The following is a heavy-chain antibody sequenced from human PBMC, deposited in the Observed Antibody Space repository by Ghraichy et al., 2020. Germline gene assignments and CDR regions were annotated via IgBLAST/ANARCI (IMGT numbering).Heavy chain of an antibody. CDR1: GFTFSSYA. CDR2: ISGSGGST. J-gene: IGHJ4*02. V-gene: IGHV3-23*01. Sequence: GESLNISCAASGFTFSSYAMSWVRQAPGKGLEWVSAISGSGGSTYYADSVKGRFTISRDNSKNTLYLQMNSLRAEDTAVYYCAVCSSTSCYREYCSGGSCYYEVWGQGTLVTVSS. CDR3: AVCSSTSCYREYCSGGSCYYEV. D-gene: IGHD2-15*01.